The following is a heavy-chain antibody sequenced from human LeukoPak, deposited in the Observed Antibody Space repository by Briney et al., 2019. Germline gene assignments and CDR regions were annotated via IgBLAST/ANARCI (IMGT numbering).Heavy chain of an antibody. J-gene: IGHJ4*02. CDR3: AKRPIIRSSSLYYFDY. Sequence: PGGSLRLSCAASGFTFSSYAMSWVRQAPGKGLEWVSAISGSGGSTYYADSVKGRFTISRDNSKNTLYLQMNSLRAEDTAVYCCAKRPIIRSSSLYYFDYWGQGTLVTVSS. CDR1: GFTFSSYA. CDR2: ISGSGGST. V-gene: IGHV3-23*01. D-gene: IGHD6-13*01.